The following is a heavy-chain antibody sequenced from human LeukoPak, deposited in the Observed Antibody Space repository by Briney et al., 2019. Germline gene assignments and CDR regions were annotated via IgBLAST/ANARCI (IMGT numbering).Heavy chain of an antibody. CDR3: ASFKGITIFGVVTSIVDY. CDR1: GFTFSSYS. J-gene: IGHJ4*02. CDR2: ISSSSSYI. D-gene: IGHD3-3*01. V-gene: IGHV3-21*01. Sequence: GGSLRLSCAASGFTFSSYSMNWVRQAPEKGLEWVSSISSSSSYIYYADSVKGRFTISRDNAKNSLYLQMNSLRAEDTAVYYCASFKGITIFGVVTSIVDYWGQGTLVTVSS.